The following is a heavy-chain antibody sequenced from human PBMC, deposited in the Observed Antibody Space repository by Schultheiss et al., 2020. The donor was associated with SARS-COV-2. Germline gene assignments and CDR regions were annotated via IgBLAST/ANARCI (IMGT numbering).Heavy chain of an antibody. CDR2: INPNSGGT. CDR3: ARSIAAAGTDYYYYYMDV. V-gene: IGHV1-2*02. Sequence: ASVKVSCKTSGYTFTVYSMHWVRQAPGQGLEWMGWINPNSGGTNYAQKFQGRVTMTRDTSISTAYMELSRLRSDDTAVYYCARSIAAAGTDYYYYYMDVWGKGTTVTVSS. D-gene: IGHD6-13*01. CDR1: GYTFTVYS. J-gene: IGHJ6*03.